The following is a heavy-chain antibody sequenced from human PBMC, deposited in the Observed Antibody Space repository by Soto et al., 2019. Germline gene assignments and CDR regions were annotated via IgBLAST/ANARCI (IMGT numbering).Heavy chain of an antibody. CDR3: ARALFHSIGGPL. J-gene: IGHJ4*02. CDR1: GGSIGSYY. D-gene: IGHD3-22*01. V-gene: IGHV4-59*01. CDR2: IFYSGNT. Sequence: SETLSLTCTVSGGSIGSYYWSWVRQPPGKGLEWIGYIFYSGNTNYNPSLKSRVTISMDTSNNQFSLNLRSVTAADTAVYYCARALFHSIGGPLWGQGTLVTVSS.